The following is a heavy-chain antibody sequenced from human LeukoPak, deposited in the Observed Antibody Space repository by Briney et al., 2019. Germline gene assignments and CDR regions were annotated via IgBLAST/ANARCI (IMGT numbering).Heavy chain of an antibody. D-gene: IGHD3-9*01. Sequence: GESLKISCKGSGYSFSNYWIGWVRQMPGKGLEWVGIILPANSETRYSPSFQGQVTMSADKSISTAYQQWSSLKAADTAMYYCARQYYDILTDPNYFDSWGQGTLVTVSS. J-gene: IGHJ4*02. CDR2: ILPANSET. CDR1: GYSFSNYW. V-gene: IGHV5-51*01. CDR3: ARQYYDILTDPNYFDS.